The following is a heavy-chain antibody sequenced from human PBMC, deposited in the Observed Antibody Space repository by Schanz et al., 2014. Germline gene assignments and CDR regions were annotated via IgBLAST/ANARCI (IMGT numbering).Heavy chain of an antibody. CDR3: ARGGFYCTSITCQGYYHGMDV. Sequence: EVQLVESGGGLVKPGGSLRLSCAVSGFTVNTNYMSWVRQAPGKGLEWISSMYINSGSTQYADSVKGRFTISRDNSKNTLYLQMNSLRAEDTAVYYCARGGFYCTSITCQGYYHGMDVWGQGTTVTVSS. J-gene: IGHJ6*02. CDR1: GFTVNTNY. V-gene: IGHV3-53*01. D-gene: IGHD2-2*01. CDR2: MYINSGST.